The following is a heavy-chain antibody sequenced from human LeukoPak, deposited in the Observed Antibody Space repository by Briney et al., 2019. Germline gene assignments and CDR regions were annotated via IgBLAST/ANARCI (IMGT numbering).Heavy chain of an antibody. V-gene: IGHV4-38-2*01. CDR3: AKSGYDYPPYFDY. CDR1: GYSIISGHF. D-gene: IGHD5-12*01. J-gene: IGHJ4*02. Sequence: SETLSLTCAVSGYSIISGHFWGWIRQPPGKGLEWIGAIYHSGSTYYNPSLKSRVTISVDTSKNQFSLKLSSVTAADTAVYFCAKSGYDYPPYFDYWGQGTLVTVSS. CDR2: IYHSGST.